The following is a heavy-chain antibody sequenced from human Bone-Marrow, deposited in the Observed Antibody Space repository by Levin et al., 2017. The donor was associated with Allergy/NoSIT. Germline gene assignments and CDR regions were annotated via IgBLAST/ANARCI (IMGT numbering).Heavy chain of an antibody. CDR3: ARQPRDCSSTRCALIDS. V-gene: IGHV5-51*01. CDR1: GYSFSNYC. D-gene: IGHD2-2*01. CDR2: IYAGDSDT. Sequence: GESLKISCTGSGYSFSNYCIGWVRQTPGKGLEWMGIIYAGDSDTRYSQSLKGQVTISADKSISTAYLQWSSLKASDTAMYYCARQPRDCSSTRCALIDSWGQGTLVTVSS. J-gene: IGHJ4*02.